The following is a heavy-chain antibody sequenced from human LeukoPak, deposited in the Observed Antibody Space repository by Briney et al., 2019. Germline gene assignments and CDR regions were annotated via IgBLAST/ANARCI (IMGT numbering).Heavy chain of an antibody. CDR1: GYTFTSHW. V-gene: IGHV5-10-1*01. J-gene: IGHJ4*02. D-gene: IGHD2-15*01. CDR3: ANLPPPHYCSGASCYSKAPYDY. Sequence: GESLKISCKGSGYTFTSHWISWVRQMPGKGLEWMGTIDPSDSQTKYRPSFQGHVTISVDQSISTAYLQWSSLKASDTAIYYCANLPPPHYCSGASCYSKAPYDYWGQGILVTVSS. CDR2: IDPSDSQT.